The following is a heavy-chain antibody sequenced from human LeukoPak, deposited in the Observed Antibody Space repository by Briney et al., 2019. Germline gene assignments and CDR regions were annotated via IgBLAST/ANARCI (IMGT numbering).Heavy chain of an antibody. CDR3: AKSTTVRGPNWFDP. Sequence: GGSLRLSCAASGFTFSRHPMHWVRQAPGKGLEWVAVIVYDGSEKYYKESVKGRFTISRDNSKNTLYLQMNSLRAEDTAVYYCAKSTTVRGPNWFDPWGQGTLVAVSS. D-gene: IGHD3-10*01. CDR2: IVYDGSEK. CDR1: GFTFSRHP. J-gene: IGHJ5*02. V-gene: IGHV3-30*04.